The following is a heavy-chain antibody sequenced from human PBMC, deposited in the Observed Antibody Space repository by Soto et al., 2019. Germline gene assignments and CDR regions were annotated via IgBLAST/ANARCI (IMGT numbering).Heavy chain of an antibody. D-gene: IGHD4-17*01. CDR1: GGSISTGGYY. V-gene: IGHV4-31*03. CDR2: IYYSGST. CDR3: ARGLSVTLFDN. J-gene: IGHJ4*02. Sequence: QVQLQESGPGLVKPSQTLSLTCTVSGGSISTGGYYWTWIRQHPGKGLEWIGYIYYSGSTYSNPSIKSRVTISVDTSKNQFSLKLSSVTAADTAVYYWARGLSVTLFDNWGQGTLVTVSS.